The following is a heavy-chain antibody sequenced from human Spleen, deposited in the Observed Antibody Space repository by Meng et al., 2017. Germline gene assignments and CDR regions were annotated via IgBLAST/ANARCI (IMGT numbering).Heavy chain of an antibody. CDR3: AIGSGWYPGDY. CDR2: IWYDGSNK. D-gene: IGHD6-19*01. Sequence: GESLKISCAASGFTFSSYGMHWVRQAPGKGLEWVAVIWYDGSNKYYADSVKGRFTISRDNSKNTLYLQMDSLRAEDTAVYYCAIGSGWYPGDYWGQGTLVTVSS. V-gene: IGHV3-33*01. J-gene: IGHJ4*02. CDR1: GFTFSSYG.